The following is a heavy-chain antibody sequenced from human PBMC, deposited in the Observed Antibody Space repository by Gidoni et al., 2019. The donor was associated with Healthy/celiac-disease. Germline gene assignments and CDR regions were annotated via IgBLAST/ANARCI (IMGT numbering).Heavy chain of an antibody. CDR1: GCSISRGGYY. V-gene: IGHV4-31*03. CDR2: IYYSGST. J-gene: IGHJ4*02. CDR3: ARDRGSGWFDY. Sequence: QVQLQESGPGLVKPSQTLSLTCTVSGCSISRGGYYWSWIRQHPGKGLEWIGYIYYSGSTYYNPSLKSRVTISVDTSKNQFSLKLSSVTAADTAVYYCARDRGSGWFDYWGQGTLVTVSS. D-gene: IGHD6-19*01.